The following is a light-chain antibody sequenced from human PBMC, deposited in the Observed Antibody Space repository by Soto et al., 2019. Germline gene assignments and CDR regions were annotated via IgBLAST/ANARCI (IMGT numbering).Light chain of an antibody. CDR2: DVS. CDR1: SSDIGGYNY. CDR3: CSYAGTYTYV. Sequence: QSALTLPRSVSGSPGQSVAISCTGTSSDIGGYNYVSWFQQHPGKAPKLMIYDVSKWPSGVPDRFSGSKSGNTASLTISGLQAEDEADYYCCSYAGTYTYVFGTGTKVTVL. V-gene: IGLV2-11*01. J-gene: IGLJ1*01.